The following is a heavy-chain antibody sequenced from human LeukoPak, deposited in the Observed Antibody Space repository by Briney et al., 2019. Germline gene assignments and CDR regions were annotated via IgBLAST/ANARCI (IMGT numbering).Heavy chain of an antibody. CDR2: ISYDGSNK. D-gene: IGHD3-22*01. J-gene: IGHJ4*02. CDR1: GFTFSSYA. CDR3: AKDYYDSQGFDY. Sequence: GGSLRLSCAASGFTFSSYAMHWVRQAPGKGLEWVAVISYDGSNKYYADSVKGRFTISRDNSKNTLYLQMNSLRAEDTAVYYCAKDYYDSQGFDYWGQGTLVTVSS. V-gene: IGHV3-30*04.